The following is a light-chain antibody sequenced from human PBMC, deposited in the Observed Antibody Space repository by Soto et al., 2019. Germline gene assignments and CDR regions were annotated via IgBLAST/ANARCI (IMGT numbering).Light chain of an antibody. CDR2: SAS. V-gene: IGKV1-17*01. J-gene: IGKJ4*01. Sequence: DIQMTQSPSSLSASVGDRVTITCRASQSIRNNLGWYQQKPGMAPKRLIYSASTLQGGVPSRFSGSASGTEFTLTISRLEPEDFATYYCLQHFMYPLTFGGGTKLEIK. CDR3: LQHFMYPLT. CDR1: QSIRNN.